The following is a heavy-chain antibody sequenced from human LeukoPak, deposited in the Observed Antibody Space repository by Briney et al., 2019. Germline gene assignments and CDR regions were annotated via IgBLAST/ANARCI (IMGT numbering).Heavy chain of an antibody. J-gene: IGHJ4*02. CDR1: GFTFSSYA. V-gene: IGHV3-23*01. D-gene: IGHD3-10*01. Sequence: GGSLRLSCAASGFTFSSYALNWVRQAPEKGLEWVSGISGTGGIAYYADSVKGRFAISRDNAKNTVYVQMNSLRVEDTAIYYCAKEASPNAYMIRGGPDDHWGQGTLVTVSS. CDR3: AKEASPNAYMIRGGPDDH. CDR2: ISGTGGIA.